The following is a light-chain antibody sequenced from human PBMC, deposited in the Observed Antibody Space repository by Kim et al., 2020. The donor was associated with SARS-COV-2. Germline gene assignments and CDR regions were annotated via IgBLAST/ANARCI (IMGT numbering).Light chain of an antibody. Sequence: SVGDRGPLTRLASQVISSYLAWYQQNPGKAPSLLIYGASTLQSGVPSRFSGSGSGTEFTLTISSLQPEDFATYYCQQFNSYPRTFGGGTKVDIK. CDR1: QVISSY. V-gene: IGKV1-9*01. CDR2: GAS. J-gene: IGKJ4*01. CDR3: QQFNSYPRT.